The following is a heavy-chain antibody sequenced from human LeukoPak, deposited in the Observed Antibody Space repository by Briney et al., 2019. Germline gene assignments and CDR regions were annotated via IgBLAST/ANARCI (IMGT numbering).Heavy chain of an antibody. Sequence: PSETLSLTCTVSGGPISSGSYYWSWIRQPAGKGLEWIGRIYTSGSTNYNPSLKSRVTISVDTSKNQFSLKLSSVTAADTAVYYCARGIAVAGAYGMDVWGQGTTVTVSS. CDR3: ARGIAVAGAYGMDV. CDR2: IYTSGST. V-gene: IGHV4-61*02. J-gene: IGHJ6*02. CDR1: GGPISSGSYY. D-gene: IGHD6-19*01.